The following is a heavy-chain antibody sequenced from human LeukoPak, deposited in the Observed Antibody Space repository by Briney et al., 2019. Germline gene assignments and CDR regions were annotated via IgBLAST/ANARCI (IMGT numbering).Heavy chain of an antibody. CDR1: GFTFDDYA. Sequence: GGSLRLSCAASGFTFDDYAMHWVRQAPGEGLEWFSGISWNSGSIGYADSVKGRFTIPRDNAKNSLYLQMNSLRAEDTALYYCAKDTGIAVAGGYFDLWGRGTLVTVSS. D-gene: IGHD6-19*01. CDR2: ISWNSGSI. V-gene: IGHV3-9*01. J-gene: IGHJ2*01. CDR3: AKDTGIAVAGGYFDL.